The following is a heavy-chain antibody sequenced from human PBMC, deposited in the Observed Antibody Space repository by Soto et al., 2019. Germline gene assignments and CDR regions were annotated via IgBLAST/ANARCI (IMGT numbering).Heavy chain of an antibody. V-gene: IGHV3-23*01. CDR2: IGESGGST. CDR1: GFTFSDHY. CDR3: VKGGWLDY. Sequence: GGSLRLSCAASGFTFSDHYMDWVRQAPGKGLEWVSVIGESGGSTYYADSVKGRFTISRDNSKSTLYLQMDSLRAEDTALYYCVKGGWLDYWGQGTLVTVSS. D-gene: IGHD2-15*01. J-gene: IGHJ4*02.